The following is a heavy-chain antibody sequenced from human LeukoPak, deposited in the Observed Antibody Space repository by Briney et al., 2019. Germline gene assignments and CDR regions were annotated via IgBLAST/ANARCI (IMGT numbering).Heavy chain of an antibody. CDR2: IYSDGTT. CDR3: ATSSGFEDY. J-gene: IGHJ4*02. CDR1: GFTVSSNY. Sequence: GGSLRLSCAASGFTVSSNYMTWVRQAPGKGLEWVSLIYSDGTTFYADSVKGRYTISRDNAKNSLYLQMNSLRAEDTAVYYCATSSGFEDYWGQGALVTVSS. D-gene: IGHD3-10*01. V-gene: IGHV3-66*01.